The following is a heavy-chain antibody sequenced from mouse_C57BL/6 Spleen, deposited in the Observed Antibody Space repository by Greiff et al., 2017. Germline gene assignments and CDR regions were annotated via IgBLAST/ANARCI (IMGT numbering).Heavy chain of an antibody. D-gene: IGHD2-5*01. J-gene: IGHJ2*01. CDR2: INYDGSST. CDR3: ATYYSNQFDY. CDR1: GFTFSDYY. Sequence: EVQRVESEGGLVQPGSSMKLSCTASGFTFSDYYMAWVRQVPEKGLEWVANINYDGSSTYYLDSLKSRFIISRDNAKNILYLQMSSLKSEDTATYYCATYYSNQFDYWGQGTTLTVSS. V-gene: IGHV5-16*01.